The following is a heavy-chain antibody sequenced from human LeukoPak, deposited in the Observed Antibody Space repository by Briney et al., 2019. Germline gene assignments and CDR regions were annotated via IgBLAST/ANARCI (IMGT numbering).Heavy chain of an antibody. CDR3: ARDLLWFGESGRGY. Sequence: PGGSLRLSCAASEFSVGSNYMTWVRQAPGKGLEWVSLIYSGGSTYYADSVKGRFTISRDNSKNTLYLQMNSLRAEDTAVYYCARDLLWFGESGRGYWGQGTLVTVSS. CDR1: EFSVGSNY. CDR2: IYSGGST. D-gene: IGHD3-10*01. V-gene: IGHV3-66*01. J-gene: IGHJ4*02.